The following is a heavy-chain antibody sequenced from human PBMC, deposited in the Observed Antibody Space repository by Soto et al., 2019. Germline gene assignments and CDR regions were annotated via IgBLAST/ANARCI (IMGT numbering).Heavy chain of an antibody. CDR1: GFTFSSYG. J-gene: IGHJ4*02. Sequence: QVQLVESGGGVVQPGRSLRLSCAASGFTFSSYGMHWVRQAPGKGLQWVAVISYDGSNTYYADSVKGRFTISRDNSKNTLYLQMNSLRAEDTAVYYCVGGYYFGDYWGQGTLVTVSS. V-gene: IGHV3-30*03. CDR2: ISYDGSNT. CDR3: VGGYYFGDY. D-gene: IGHD3-22*01.